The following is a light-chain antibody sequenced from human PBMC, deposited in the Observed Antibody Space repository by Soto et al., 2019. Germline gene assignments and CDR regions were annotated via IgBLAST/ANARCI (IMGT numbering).Light chain of an antibody. CDR2: EVS. V-gene: IGLV2-8*01. CDR1: SSDVGGYNF. J-gene: IGLJ2*01. CDR3: NSYAGSNNFAV. Sequence: QSALTQPPSASGSPGQSVTISCTGTSSDVGGYNFVSWYQQLPGKAPKLLIYEVSKRPSGVPDRFSGSKSGNTASLTVSGLQAEDEADYYCNSYAGSNNFAVFGGGTK.